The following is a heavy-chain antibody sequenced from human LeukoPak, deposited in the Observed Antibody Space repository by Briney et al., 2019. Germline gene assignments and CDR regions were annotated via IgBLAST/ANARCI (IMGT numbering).Heavy chain of an antibody. Sequence: GGSLRHSCGASGFHFSSYSMNWVRQAPGRGLEWVSYISSSCSTIYYADSVKGRFTISRDNSKNTLYLQMNSLRAEDTAVYYCAKAKRVFLVNVWGQGTLVTVSS. D-gene: IGHD2-2*01. J-gene: IGHJ4*02. V-gene: IGHV3-48*01. CDR2: ISSSCSTI. CDR1: GFHFSSYS. CDR3: AKAKRVFLVNV.